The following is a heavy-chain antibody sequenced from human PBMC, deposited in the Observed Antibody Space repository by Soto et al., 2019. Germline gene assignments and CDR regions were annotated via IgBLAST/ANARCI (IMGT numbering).Heavy chain of an antibody. CDR3: ARAIDYHFDY. CDR2: IRPDGIDR. D-gene: IGHD3-16*01. CDR1: GFTFSSSW. J-gene: IGHJ4*02. V-gene: IGHV3-7*05. Sequence: EVQLVESGGGLVQPGGSLRLSCVASGFTFSSSWMTWVRQAPGKGLEWVANIRPDGIDRYYVDSAKGRFTISKDNAKNSLSLQMTSLRAEDTALYYCARAIDYHFDYWGQGTLVTVSS.